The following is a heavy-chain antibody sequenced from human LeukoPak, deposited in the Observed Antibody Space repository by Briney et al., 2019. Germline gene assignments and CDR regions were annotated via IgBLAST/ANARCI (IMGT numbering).Heavy chain of an antibody. Sequence: SETLSLTCTVSGYSISSGYYWGWIQQPPGQGLEWIGSIYHSGTTYYNPSLKSRVTMSVDTSKNQFSLRLSSVTAADTAVYYCARLRYSSSQLDYWGQGTLVTVSS. CDR3: ARLRYSSSQLDY. CDR2: IYHSGTT. V-gene: IGHV4-38-2*02. J-gene: IGHJ4*02. CDR1: GYSISSGYY. D-gene: IGHD6-13*01.